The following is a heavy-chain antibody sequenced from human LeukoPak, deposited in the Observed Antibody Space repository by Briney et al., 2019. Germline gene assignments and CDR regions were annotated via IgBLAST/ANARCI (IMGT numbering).Heavy chain of an antibody. V-gene: IGHV1-46*01. CDR2: IKVSSGRT. J-gene: IGHJ4*02. Sequence: APVKVSCKASGYTFSDFYVHWVRQAPGQGLEWIGIIKVSSGRTDYAQKFQGRVTMTRDMSTSTVYMELTNLRSEDTAMYYCAREPPESYHFDYWGQGTLVTVSS. CDR3: AREPPESYHFDY. D-gene: IGHD2-2*01. CDR1: GYTFSDFY.